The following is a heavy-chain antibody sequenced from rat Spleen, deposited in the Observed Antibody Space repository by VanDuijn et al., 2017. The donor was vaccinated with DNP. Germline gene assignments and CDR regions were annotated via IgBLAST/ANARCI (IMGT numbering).Heavy chain of an antibody. CDR3: ARPDY. CDR1: GFTFSDYN. CDR2: ISDDGLST. J-gene: IGHJ2*01. V-gene: IGHV5-7*01. Sequence: EVQLVESGGGLVQPGRSLKLSCAASGFTFSDYNMAWVRQASKKGMEWVATISDDGLSTYYRDSVKGRLTISRDNAKGTLYLQIDSLRSEDTATYYCARPDYWGQGVMVTVSA.